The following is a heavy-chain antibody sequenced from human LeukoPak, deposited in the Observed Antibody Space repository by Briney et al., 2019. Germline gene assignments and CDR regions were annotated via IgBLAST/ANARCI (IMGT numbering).Heavy chain of an antibody. CDR1: DGSISSYY. V-gene: IGHV4-59*01. J-gene: IGHJ4*02. Sequence: SETLSLTCSVSDGSISSYYWSWIRQPPGKGLEWIGYIYYSGTTNYNPSLKSRLTISVDTSKNQFSLKLSSVTPADTAVYYCARVGGRTIPFDYWGQGTLVTVSS. D-gene: IGHD2-15*01. CDR3: ARVGGRTIPFDY. CDR2: IYYSGTT.